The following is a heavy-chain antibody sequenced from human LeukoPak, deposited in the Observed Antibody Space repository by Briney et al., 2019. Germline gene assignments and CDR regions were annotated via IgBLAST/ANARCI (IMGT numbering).Heavy chain of an antibody. J-gene: IGHJ4*02. CDR2: IYSGGST. CDR1: GFTVSSNY. V-gene: IGHV3-53*01. D-gene: IGHD6-13*01. CDR3: ARATGYSSSWYQRGYLFDL. Sequence: PGGSLRLSCAASGFTVSSNYMSWVRQAPGKGLEWVSVIYSGGSTYYADSVKGRFTISRDNSKNTLYLQMNSLRAEDTAVYYCARATGYSSSWYQRGYLFDLWGQGTLVTVSS.